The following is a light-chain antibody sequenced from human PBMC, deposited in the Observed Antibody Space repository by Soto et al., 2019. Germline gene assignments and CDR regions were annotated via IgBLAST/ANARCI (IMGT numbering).Light chain of an antibody. J-gene: IGKJ3*01. V-gene: IGKV3-20*01. CDR1: QSVNSVY. CDR2: GAS. Sequence: EIVLTQSPGTLSLSPGERASLSCRADQSVNSVYLAWYQHKPGQAPRLLIYGASDRATGIPDGFSGSGSGTDFTLTISRLEPEDFAVYYCQQYVTSPFTFGPGTKVDI. CDR3: QQYVTSPFT.